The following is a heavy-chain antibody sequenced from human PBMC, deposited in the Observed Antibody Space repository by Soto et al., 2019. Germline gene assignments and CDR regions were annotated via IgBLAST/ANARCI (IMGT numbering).Heavy chain of an antibody. Sequence: GGSLRLSCAASGFTFSSYGMHWVRQAPGKGLEWVAVIWYDGSNKYYADSVKGRFTISRDNSKNTLYLQMNSLRAEDTAVYYCARDEADYDSSGWVYFQHWGQGTLVTVSS. D-gene: IGHD3-22*01. J-gene: IGHJ1*01. CDR1: GFTFSSYG. CDR3: ARDEADYDSSGWVYFQH. V-gene: IGHV3-33*01. CDR2: IWYDGSNK.